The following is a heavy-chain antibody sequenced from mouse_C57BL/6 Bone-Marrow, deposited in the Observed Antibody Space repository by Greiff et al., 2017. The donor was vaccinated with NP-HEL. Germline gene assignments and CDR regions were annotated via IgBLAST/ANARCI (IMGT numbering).Heavy chain of an antibody. V-gene: IGHV5-6*01. CDR3: ARHYYSNYFDY. D-gene: IGHD2-5*01. CDR2: ISSGGSYT. CDR1: GFTFSSYG. Sequence: EVQGVESGGDLVKPGGSLKLSCAASGFTFSSYGMSWVRQTPDKRLEWVATISSGGSYTYYQDSVKGRFTISRDNAKNTLYLQMSSLKSEDTAMYYCARHYYSNYFDYWGQGTTLTVSS. J-gene: IGHJ2*01.